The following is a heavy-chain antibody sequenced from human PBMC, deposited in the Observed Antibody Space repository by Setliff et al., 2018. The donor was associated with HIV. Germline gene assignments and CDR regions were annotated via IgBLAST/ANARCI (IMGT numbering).Heavy chain of an antibody. CDR3: ARLGRAIDDGGSSLRLDF. D-gene: IGHD2-21*01. CDR1: DDSFTNYD. J-gene: IGHJ4*02. CDR2: SSSSGTT. Sequence: SETLSLTCVVSDDSFTNYDWTWIRQYPGKALEWSGYSSSSGTTNYNPSLRSRVTISIETSNTRFSLWLRSATAADTATYFCARLGRAIDDGGSSLRLDFWGQGMLVT. V-gene: IGHV4-59*08.